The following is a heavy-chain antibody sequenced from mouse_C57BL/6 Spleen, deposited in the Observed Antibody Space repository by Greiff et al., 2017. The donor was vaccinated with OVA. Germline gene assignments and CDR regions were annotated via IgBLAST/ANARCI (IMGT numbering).Heavy chain of an antibody. CDR3: ARSGTRLYYAMDY. Sequence: VQVVESGPGLVAPSQSLSITCTVSGFSLTSYGVHWVRQPPGKGLEWLVVIWSDGSTTYNSALKSRLSISKDNSKSQVFLKMNSLQTDDTAMYYCARSGTRLYYAMDYWGQGTSVTVSS. J-gene: IGHJ4*01. CDR2: IWSDGST. D-gene: IGHD4-1*01. V-gene: IGHV2-6*03. CDR1: GFSLTSYG.